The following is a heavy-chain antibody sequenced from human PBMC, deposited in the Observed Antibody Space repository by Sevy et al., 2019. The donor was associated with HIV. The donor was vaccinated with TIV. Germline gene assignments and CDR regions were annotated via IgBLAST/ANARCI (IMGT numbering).Heavy chain of an antibody. Sequence: GGSLRLSCAASGFTVSSNYMGWVRQAPGKGLEWVSIIFSGGGTYYADSVQGRFTISRDNSKNMVYLQMNSLRAEDTAVFYCARGATFYSDSSGRVLSVLGAFDIWGRGTMVTVSS. J-gene: IGHJ3*02. CDR1: GFTVSSNY. D-gene: IGHD3-22*01. V-gene: IGHV3-53*01. CDR3: ARGATFYSDSSGRVLSVLGAFDI. CDR2: IFSGGGT.